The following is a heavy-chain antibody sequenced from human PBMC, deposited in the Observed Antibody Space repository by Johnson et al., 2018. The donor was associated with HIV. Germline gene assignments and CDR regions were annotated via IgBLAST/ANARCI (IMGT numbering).Heavy chain of an antibody. CDR2: IRYDGSNK. J-gene: IGHJ3*01. CDR3: KTGSCIDCVCYAFDV. D-gene: IGHD2-8*01. V-gene: IGHV3-30*02. CDR1: GFTFSSYG. Sequence: QVQLVESGGGVVQPGGSLRLSCAASGFTFSSYGMHWVRQAPGKGLEWVAFIRYDGSNKYYADSVKGRFTISRDNSKNTIYLQMNSLNAEDPAGYYCKTGSCIDCVCYAFDVWGQGTMVTVSS.